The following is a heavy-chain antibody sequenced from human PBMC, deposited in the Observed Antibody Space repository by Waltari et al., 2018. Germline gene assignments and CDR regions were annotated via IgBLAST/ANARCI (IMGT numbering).Heavy chain of an antibody. CDR1: GGSINSEFYY. V-gene: IGHV4-61*02. CDR3: ARFTGIHWDY. Sequence: VELQESGPGLVKPSQTLSLTCSVSGGSINSEFYYWNWIRQPAGKGLEWIGRIYTSGETNYNPSLKTRVSIAVDTSRNQFSLKLTSVTAADTAIYYCARFTGIHWDYWGQGTLVTASS. J-gene: IGHJ4*02. D-gene: IGHD7-27*01. CDR2: IYTSGET.